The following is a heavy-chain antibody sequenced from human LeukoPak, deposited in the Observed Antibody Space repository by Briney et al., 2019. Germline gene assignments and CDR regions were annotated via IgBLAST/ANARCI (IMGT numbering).Heavy chain of an antibody. Sequence: ASVKVSCKASGYAFTSYDINWVRQATGQGLEWMGWMNPNSGNTGYAQKFQGRVTMTRNTSISTAYMELSSLRPEDTAVYYCARGMIGTMVRRVMVYWGQGTLVTVSS. J-gene: IGHJ4*02. CDR1: GYAFTSYD. V-gene: IGHV1-8*01. D-gene: IGHD3-10*01. CDR2: MNPNSGNT. CDR3: ARGMIGTMVRRVMVY.